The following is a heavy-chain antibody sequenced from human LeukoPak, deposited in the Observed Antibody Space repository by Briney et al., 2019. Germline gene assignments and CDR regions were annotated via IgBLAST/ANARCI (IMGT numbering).Heavy chain of an antibody. CDR2: IIPIIGTA. CDR3: ATSGYSSGWYGY. CDR1: GGTFSSYA. J-gene: IGHJ4*02. V-gene: IGHV1-69*06. D-gene: IGHD6-19*01. Sequence: ASVKVSCKASGGTFSSYAISWVRQAPGQGLEWMGGIIPIIGTANYAQKFQGRVTITADKSTSTAYMELSSLRSEDTAVYYCATSGYSSGWYGYWGQGPLVTVSS.